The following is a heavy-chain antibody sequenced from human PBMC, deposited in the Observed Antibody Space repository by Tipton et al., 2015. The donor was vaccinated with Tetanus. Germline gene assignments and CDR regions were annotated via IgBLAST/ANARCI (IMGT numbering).Heavy chain of an antibody. D-gene: IGHD3-10*01. CDR2: ITGSGVGT. CDR3: ATARNKVSITRLQY. CDR1: GFPFTTYG. J-gene: IGHJ4*02. V-gene: IGHV3-23*01. Sequence: GSLRLSCAASGFPFTTYGMTWVRLAPGKGLEWVAVITGSGVGTYYSDSVKGRFTVSRDNSRNTLYLQLNSLRVEDTAVYYCATARNKVSITRLQYWGPGTLVTVSS.